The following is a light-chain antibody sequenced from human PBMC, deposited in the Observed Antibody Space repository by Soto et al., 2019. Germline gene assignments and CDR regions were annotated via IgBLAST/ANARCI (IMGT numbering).Light chain of an antibody. V-gene: IGLV2-14*03. CDR2: DVT. CDR3: SSYTSSSTYV. CDR1: NRDVGGYNY. J-gene: IGLJ1*01. Sequence: QSVLTPPASVSGSPGQSITISCTGTNRDVGGYNYVSWYQHHPGKAPKLMIYDVTNRPSGVSYRFSGSKSGNTASLTISGLQAEDEADYYCSSYTSSSTYVFGTGTKVTVL.